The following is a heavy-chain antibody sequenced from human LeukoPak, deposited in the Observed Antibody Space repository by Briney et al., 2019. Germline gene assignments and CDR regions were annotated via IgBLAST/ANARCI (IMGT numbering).Heavy chain of an antibody. V-gene: IGHV1-18*01. CDR1: GGTFSSYA. CDR3: ARDCSSTSCYTPRGYYYYMDV. CDR2: ISAYNGNT. J-gene: IGHJ6*03. D-gene: IGHD2-2*02. Sequence: ASVKVSCKASGGTFSSYAISWVRQAPGQGLEWMGWISAYNGNTNYAQKLQGRVTMTTDTSTSTAYMELRSLRSDDTAVYYCARDCSSTSCYTPRGYYYYMDVWGKGTTVTVSS.